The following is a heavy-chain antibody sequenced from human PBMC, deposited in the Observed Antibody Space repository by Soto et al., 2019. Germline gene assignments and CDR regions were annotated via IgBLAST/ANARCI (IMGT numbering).Heavy chain of an antibody. CDR3: SIQPSSYSDSSGYKMYFFDY. J-gene: IGHJ4*02. V-gene: IGHV4-39*01. CDR1: GGSISSGSNY. D-gene: IGHD3-22*01. CDR2: IYNGGTT. Sequence: PSETLSLTCTVSGGSISSGSNYWVWIRQPPGKGLEWIGSIYNGGTTYNNPSLKSRVTTSVDTSKNQFSLNLSSVTAADTAVYYCSIQPSSYSDSSGYKMYFFDYWGPGTLVTVSS.